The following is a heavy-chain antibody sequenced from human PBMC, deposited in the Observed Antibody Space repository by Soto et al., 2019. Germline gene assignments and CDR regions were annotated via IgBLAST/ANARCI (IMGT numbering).Heavy chain of an antibody. CDR2: ISWNSGSI. CDR1: GFTFDDYA. V-gene: IGHV3-9*01. J-gene: IGHJ6*03. Sequence: GGSLRLSCAASGFTFDDYAMHWVRQAPGKGLEWVSGISWNSGSIGYADSVKGRFTISRDNAKNSLYLQMNSLRAEDTALYYCAKGAAVYYYYYYYMDVWGKGTTVTVSS. D-gene: IGHD6-13*01. CDR3: AKGAAVYYYYYYYMDV.